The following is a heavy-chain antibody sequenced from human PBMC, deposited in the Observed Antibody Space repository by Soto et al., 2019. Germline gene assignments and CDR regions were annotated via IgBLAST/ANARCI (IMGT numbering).Heavy chain of an antibody. V-gene: IGHV4-34*01. CDR1: GGSISGYY. CDR2: INHSGST. J-gene: IGHJ6*02. Sequence: SETLSLTCTVSGGSISGYYWSWIRQPPGKGLEWIGEINHSGSTNYNPSLKSRVTISVDTSKNQFSLKLSSVTAADTAVYYCARAMVRGVILYYYGMDVWGQGTTVTVSS. CDR3: ARAMVRGVILYYYGMDV. D-gene: IGHD3-10*01.